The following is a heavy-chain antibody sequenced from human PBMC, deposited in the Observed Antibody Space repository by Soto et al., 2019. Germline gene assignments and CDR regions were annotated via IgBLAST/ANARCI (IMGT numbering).Heavy chain of an antibody. Sequence: PGGSLRLSCAASGFTFSSYAMHWVRQAPGKGLEWVAVISYDGSNKYYADSVKGRFTISRDNSKNTLYLQMNSLRAEDTAVYYCAKDPWGSGSLYCYGMDVWGQGTTVTVSS. CDR2: ISYDGSNK. CDR1: GFTFSSYA. D-gene: IGHD7-27*01. J-gene: IGHJ6*02. CDR3: AKDPWGSGSLYCYGMDV. V-gene: IGHV3-30-3*01.